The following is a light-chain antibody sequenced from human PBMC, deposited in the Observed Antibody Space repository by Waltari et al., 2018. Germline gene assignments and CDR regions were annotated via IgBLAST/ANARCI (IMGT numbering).Light chain of an antibody. CDR2: DVT. CDR1: TNNF. J-gene: IGLJ2*01. V-gene: IGLV2-14*01. Sequence: QSALTQPASVSGSPGQSITITCTGTTNNFVSWYQLHPGNPPRLIISDVTSRPSGVPSPFSGSKAGDTASLTISGVQAEDEAHYYCSSFTSLRSVIFGGGTTLTVL. CDR3: SSFTSLRSVI.